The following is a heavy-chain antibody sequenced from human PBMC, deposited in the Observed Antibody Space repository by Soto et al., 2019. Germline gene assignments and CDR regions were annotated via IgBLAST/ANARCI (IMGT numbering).Heavy chain of an antibody. V-gene: IGHV3-21*05. CDR1: GFTFKDYS. Sequence: GGSLRLSCVASGFTFKDYSINWVRQAPGKGLEWVSFIESGGSSTDYADSVKGRFTISRDNAKNSLYLQMNSLRAEDTAVYYCARGSSGTFGYWGQGTLVTVSS. CDR3: ARGSSGTFGY. J-gene: IGHJ4*02. CDR2: IESGGSST. D-gene: IGHD6-19*01.